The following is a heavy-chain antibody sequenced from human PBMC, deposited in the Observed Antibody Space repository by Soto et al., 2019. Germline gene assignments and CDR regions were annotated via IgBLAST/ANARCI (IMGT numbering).Heavy chain of an antibody. V-gene: IGHV3-9*01. CDR1: GFSLYDYA. J-gene: IGHJ6*02. Sequence: SLRRSCAASGFSLYDYAIHWVRQAPGKGLEWVSSISWNSGSIAYADSVKGRFAISRDNAKSSLHLQMNSLRAEDTALYYCAKDRLPGYSARWYDRMDVWGQGTTVTVSS. D-gene: IGHD6-13*01. CDR2: ISWNSGSI. CDR3: AKDRLPGYSARWYDRMDV.